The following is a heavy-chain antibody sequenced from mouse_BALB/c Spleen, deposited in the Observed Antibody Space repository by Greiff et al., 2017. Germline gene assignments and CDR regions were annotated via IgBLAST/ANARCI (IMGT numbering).Heavy chain of an antibody. CDR3: ARPQFITTASWFAY. D-gene: IGHD1-2*01. V-gene: IGHV2-2*02. J-gene: IGHJ3*01. CDR1: GFSLTSYG. Sequence: QVQLKQSGPGLVQPSQSLSITCTVSGFSLTSYGVHWVRQSPGKGLEWLGVIWSGGSTDYNAAFISRLSISKDNSKSQVFFKMNSLQANDTAIYYCARPQFITTASWFAYWGQGTLVTVSA. CDR2: IWSGGST.